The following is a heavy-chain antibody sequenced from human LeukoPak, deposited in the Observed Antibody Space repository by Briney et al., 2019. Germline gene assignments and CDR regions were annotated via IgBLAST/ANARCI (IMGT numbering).Heavy chain of an antibody. CDR3: ATNCGGDCYSDWFGP. V-gene: IGHV3-48*02. D-gene: IGHD2-21*02. CDR2: ISSSSSTM. Sequence: GGSLRLSCAASGFTFSSYSMNWVRQAPGKGLEWVSYISSSSSTMYYADSVKGRFTISRDNAKNSLYLQMNSLRDEDTAVYYCATNCGGDCYSDWFGPWGQGTLVTVSS. CDR1: GFTFSSYS. J-gene: IGHJ5*02.